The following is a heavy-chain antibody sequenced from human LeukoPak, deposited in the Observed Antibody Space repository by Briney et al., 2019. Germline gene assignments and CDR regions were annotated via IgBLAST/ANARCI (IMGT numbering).Heavy chain of an antibody. Sequence: SETLSLTCAVYGGSFSGHYWSWIRQPPGKGLEWIGEINHSGGTNYSPSLKSRVTISVDTSNNQFSLKLNSVTAADTAVYYCARRPTCGVVIRYLDFWGQGTLVTVSS. J-gene: IGHJ4*02. D-gene: IGHD3-3*01. CDR2: INHSGGT. V-gene: IGHV4-34*01. CDR3: ARRPTCGVVIRYLDF. CDR1: GGSFSGHY.